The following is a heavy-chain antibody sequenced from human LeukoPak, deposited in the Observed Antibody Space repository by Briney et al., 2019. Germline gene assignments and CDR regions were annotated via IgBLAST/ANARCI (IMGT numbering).Heavy chain of an antibody. CDR2: INPNSGGT. CDR3: ARAYGIAVAGFIY. D-gene: IGHD6-19*01. V-gene: IGHV1-2*02. J-gene: IGHJ4*02. Sequence: ASVRVSCKASGGTLSTKTIIWVRQAPGQGLEWMGWINPNSGGTNYAQKFQGRVTMTRDTSISTAYMELSRLRSDDTAVYYCARAYGIAVAGFIYWGQGTLVTVSS. CDR1: GGTLSTKT.